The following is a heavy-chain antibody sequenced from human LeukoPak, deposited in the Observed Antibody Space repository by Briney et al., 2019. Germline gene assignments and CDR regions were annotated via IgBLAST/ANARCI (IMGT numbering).Heavy chain of an antibody. V-gene: IGHV1-69*04. D-gene: IGHD1-26*01. CDR3: ATDPARSGSQTFDY. J-gene: IGHJ4*02. Sequence: GASVKVSCKASGGTFSSYAISWVRQAPGQGLEWMGRIIPIFGVANYAQKFQGRVTITADKSTSTAYMELSSLRSEDTAVYYCATDPARSGSQTFDYWGQGTLVTVSS. CDR2: IIPIFGVA. CDR1: GGTFSSYA.